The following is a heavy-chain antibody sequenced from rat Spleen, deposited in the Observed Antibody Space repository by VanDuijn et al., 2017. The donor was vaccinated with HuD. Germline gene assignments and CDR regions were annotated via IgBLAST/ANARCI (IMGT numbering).Heavy chain of an antibody. J-gene: IGHJ2*01. Sequence: EVQLVESDGGLVQPGRSLKLSCAASGFTFSDYNMAWVRQAPKKGLEWVATIIYDGSRTYYRDSVKGRFTISRDNAKSTLYLQMDSLRSEDTATYYCARPTTGSYSYYFDYWGQGVMVTVSS. CDR1: GFTFSDYN. CDR2: IIYDGSRT. D-gene: IGHD1-1*01. CDR3: ARPTTGSYSYYFDY. V-gene: IGHV5S10*01.